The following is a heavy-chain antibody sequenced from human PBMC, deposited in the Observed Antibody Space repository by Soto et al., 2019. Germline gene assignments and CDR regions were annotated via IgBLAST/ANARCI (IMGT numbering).Heavy chain of an antibody. CDR2: IIPIFGTA. CDR3: ARGRIAARNFDY. CDR1: GGTFSSYA. V-gene: IGHV1-69*13. D-gene: IGHD6-6*01. Sequence: ASVKVSCKASGGTFSSYAISWVRQAPGQRLEWMGGIIPIFGTANYAQKFQGRVTITADESTSTAYMELSSLRSEDTAVYYCARGRIAARNFDYWGQGTLVTVSS. J-gene: IGHJ4*02.